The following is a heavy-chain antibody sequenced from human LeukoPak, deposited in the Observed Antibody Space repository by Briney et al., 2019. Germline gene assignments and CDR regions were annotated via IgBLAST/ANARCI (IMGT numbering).Heavy chain of an antibody. D-gene: IGHD2-2*02. CDR3: ARVRQDPYCSRTSCYRDFDY. Sequence: SVKVSCKASGGTFSSYAISWVRQAPGQGLEWMGRIIPILGIANYAQKFQGRVTITADKSTSTAYMELSSLRSEDTAVYYCARVRQDPYCSRTSCYRDFDYWGQGTLVTVSS. CDR2: IIPILGIA. V-gene: IGHV1-69*04. CDR1: GGTFSSYA. J-gene: IGHJ4*02.